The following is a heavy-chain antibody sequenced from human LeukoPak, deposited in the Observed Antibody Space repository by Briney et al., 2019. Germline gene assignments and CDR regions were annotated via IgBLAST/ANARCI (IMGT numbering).Heavy chain of an antibody. D-gene: IGHD3-3*01. Sequence: GGSLRLSCAASGFTFNSYAMGWVRQAPGKGLEWVSTISSSGGRTYYADSVKGRFTISRDDSKNTFYLQMNSLRAEDAAVYHCGKEGGLYDSGGYFDYWGQGALVTVSS. CDR1: GFTFNSYA. CDR2: ISSSGGRT. J-gene: IGHJ4*02. V-gene: IGHV3-23*01. CDR3: GKEGGLYDSGGYFDY.